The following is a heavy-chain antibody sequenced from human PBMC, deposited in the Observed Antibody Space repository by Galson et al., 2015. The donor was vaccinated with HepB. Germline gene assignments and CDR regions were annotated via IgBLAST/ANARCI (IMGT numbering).Heavy chain of an antibody. Sequence: PALVKPTQTLTLTCTFSGFSLSTSGVGVGWIRQPPGKALEWLALIYWDDDKRYSPSLKSRLTITKDTSKNQVVLTMTNMEPVDTATYYCAHGKGSSWCRTGYFDYWGQGTLVTVSS. CDR3: AHGKGSSWCRTGYFDY. CDR2: IYWDDDK. J-gene: IGHJ4*02. CDR1: GFSLSTSGVG. D-gene: IGHD6-13*01. V-gene: IGHV2-5*02.